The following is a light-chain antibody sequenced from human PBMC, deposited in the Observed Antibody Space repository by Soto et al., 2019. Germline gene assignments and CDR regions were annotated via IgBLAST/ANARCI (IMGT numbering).Light chain of an antibody. CDR1: SSYVGGYNY. CDR2: DVS. Sequence: QSALTQPASVSGSPGQSITISCTGTSSYVGGYNYVSWYQQHPGKAPKLMIYDVSNRPSGVSNRFSGSKSDNTASLTISGLQAEDEADYYCSSYTSSSTPVVFGGGTKLTVL. CDR3: SSYTSSSTPVV. J-gene: IGLJ2*01. V-gene: IGLV2-14*01.